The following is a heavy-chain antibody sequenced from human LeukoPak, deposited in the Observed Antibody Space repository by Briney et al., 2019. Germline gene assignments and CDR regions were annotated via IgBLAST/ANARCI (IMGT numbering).Heavy chain of an antibody. V-gene: IGHV1-46*01. CDR3: AREANGSGSYYYYYYYMDV. CDR2: INPSGGST. D-gene: IGHD3-10*01. J-gene: IGHJ6*03. CDR1: GYTFTSYY. Sequence: ASVKVSCKASGYTFTSYYMHWVRQAPGQGLEWMGIINPSGGSTAYAQKFQGRVTMTRDMSTSTVYMDLSSLRSEDTAVYYCAREANGSGSYYYYYYYMDVWGKGTTVTVSS.